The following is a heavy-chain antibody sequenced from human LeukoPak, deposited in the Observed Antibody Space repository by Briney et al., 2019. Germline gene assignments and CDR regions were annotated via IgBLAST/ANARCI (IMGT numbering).Heavy chain of an antibody. Sequence: GGSLRLSCAASGFTFSSYSMNWVRQAPGKGLEWVSYISSSSSTIYYADSVKGRFTISRDNAKNSLYLQMNSLRAEDTAVYSCAREWELLFDYWGQGTLVTVSS. CDR1: GFTFSSYS. CDR3: AREWELLFDY. D-gene: IGHD1-26*01. J-gene: IGHJ4*02. CDR2: ISSSSSTI. V-gene: IGHV3-48*01.